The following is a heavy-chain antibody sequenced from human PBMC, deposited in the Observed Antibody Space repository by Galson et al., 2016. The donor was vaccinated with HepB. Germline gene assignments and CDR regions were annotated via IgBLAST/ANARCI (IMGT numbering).Heavy chain of an antibody. V-gene: IGHV3-23*01. CDR3: ARERFCTGAACYVGTAFHI. CDR2: VSGSGDNT. CDR1: GFAFSNYG. J-gene: IGHJ3*02. D-gene: IGHD2-8*02. Sequence: SLRLSCAASGFAFSNYGMSWVRQAPGKGLEWVSAVSGSGDNTYYADSVKGRFTISRDNSRNTVYVQINSLRAEDTAVYFCARERFCTGAACYVGTAFHIAGQGTMVTVSS.